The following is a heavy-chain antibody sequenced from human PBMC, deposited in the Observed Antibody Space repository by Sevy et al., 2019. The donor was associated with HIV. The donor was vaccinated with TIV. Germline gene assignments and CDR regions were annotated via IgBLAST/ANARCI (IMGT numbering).Heavy chain of an antibody. CDR2: IWYDGSIK. Sequence: GGSLRLSCAASGFTFNMYGMHWVRQAPGKGLEWVGQIWYDGSIKKYADSVKGRFTISRDNSKSTLYLQMNSLRVEDTAVYFCASEHNWDDAFDIWGQGTMVTVSS. CDR1: GFTFNMYG. V-gene: IGHV3-33*08. CDR3: ASEHNWDDAFDI. J-gene: IGHJ3*02. D-gene: IGHD1-1*01.